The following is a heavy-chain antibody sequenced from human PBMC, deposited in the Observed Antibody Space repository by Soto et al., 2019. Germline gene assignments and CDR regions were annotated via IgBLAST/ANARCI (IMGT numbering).Heavy chain of an antibody. CDR3: AKRPLVLALGFDY. CDR1: GFTFSNYV. Sequence: EVHLLDSGGGLVQPGGSLRLSCAASGFTFSNYVMSWVRQAPGKGLEWVSSISGSGDNTYYADSVKGRFTISRDNSKNTLFLQMNSLRAEDTAVYYSAKRPLVLALGFDYWGQGTLVTVSS. V-gene: IGHV3-23*01. CDR2: ISGSGDNT. J-gene: IGHJ4*02. D-gene: IGHD6-6*01.